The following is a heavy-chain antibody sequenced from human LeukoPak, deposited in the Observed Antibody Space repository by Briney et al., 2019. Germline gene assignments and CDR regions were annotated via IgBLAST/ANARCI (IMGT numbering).Heavy chain of an antibody. D-gene: IGHD6-25*01. CDR1: GFTFSTYW. Sequence: GGSLRLSCGAPGFTFSTYWMHWVRQAPGKGLVWVSGINGDRSGTSNADSVKGRFTISRDNAKNTLSLQMNSLRAEDTAVYYCAREGSGTFAYWGQGTLVTVSS. CDR2: INGDRSGT. CDR3: AREGSGTFAY. J-gene: IGHJ4*02. V-gene: IGHV3-74*01.